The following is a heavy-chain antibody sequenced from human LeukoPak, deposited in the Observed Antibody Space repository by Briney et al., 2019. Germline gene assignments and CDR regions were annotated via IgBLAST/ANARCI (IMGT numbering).Heavy chain of an antibody. CDR3: TREDYGGNSDY. V-gene: IGHV3-73*01. CDR1: GFTFSGST. Sequence: GGSLSLSCAASGFTFSGSTMQWVRQASGKGLEWLGRIRTKPNSYATAYAASVKGRFTISRDDSNNTAYLQMSSLKTEDTAVYYCTREDYGGNSDYWGQGTLVTVSS. D-gene: IGHD4-23*01. J-gene: IGHJ4*02. CDR2: IRTKPNSYAT.